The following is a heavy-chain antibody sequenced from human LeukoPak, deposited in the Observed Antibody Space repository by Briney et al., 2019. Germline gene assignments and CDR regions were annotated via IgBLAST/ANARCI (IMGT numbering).Heavy chain of an antibody. CDR3: AIQDYGGNSVPDAFDI. V-gene: IGHV5-51*01. Sequence: GESLKISCKGSGYSFTSYWIGWVRQMPGKGLEWMGIIYPGDSDTRYSPSFQGQVTISADKSISTAYLQWSSLKASDTAMYYCAIQDYGGNSVPDAFDIWGQGTMVTVSS. D-gene: IGHD4-23*01. CDR2: IYPGDSDT. J-gene: IGHJ3*02. CDR1: GYSFTSYW.